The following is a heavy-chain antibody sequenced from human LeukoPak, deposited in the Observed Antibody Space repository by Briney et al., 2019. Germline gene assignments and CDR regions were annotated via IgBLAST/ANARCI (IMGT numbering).Heavy chain of an antibody. D-gene: IGHD6-13*01. CDR1: GGSFSGYY. J-gene: IGHJ4*02. Sequence: PSETLSLTCAVYGGSFSGYYWSWIRQPPGKGLEWIGEINHSGSTNYNPSLKSRVTISVDTSKNQFSLKLSSVTAADTAMYYCVRGSPGYSSSWHAYWGQGTLVTVSS. CDR2: INHSGST. CDR3: VRGSPGYSSSWHAY. V-gene: IGHV4-34*01.